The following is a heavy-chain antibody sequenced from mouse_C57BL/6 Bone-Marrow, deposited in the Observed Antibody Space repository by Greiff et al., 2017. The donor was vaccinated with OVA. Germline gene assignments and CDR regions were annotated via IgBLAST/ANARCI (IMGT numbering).Heavy chain of an antibody. V-gene: IGHV5-9*01. CDR2: ISGGGGNT. CDR3: AKDGYYGFAY. Sequence: EVKVVESGGGLVQPGGSLKLSCAASGFTFSDYYMYWVRQTPEKRLEWVATISGGGGNTYYPDSVKGRFTISRDNAKNTLYLQMSSLRSEDTALYYCAKDGYYGFAYWGQGTLVTVSA. CDR1: GFTFSDYY. D-gene: IGHD2-3*01. J-gene: IGHJ3*01.